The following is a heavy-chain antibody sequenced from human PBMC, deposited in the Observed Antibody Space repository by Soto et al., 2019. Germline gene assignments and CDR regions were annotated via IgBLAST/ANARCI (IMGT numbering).Heavy chain of an antibody. CDR1: GGAVGRDRW. CDR2: IYHSGRT. D-gene: IGHD4-17*01. CDR3: ARADYGDYVFDY. Sequence: RCVRCGGPGGAVGRDRWWSWFRQPPGKGLEWIGEIYHSGRTNYNPSLKSRVTIPVDKSKNQFSLKVSSVTAADTAVYYCARADYGDYVFDYWGQGTLVTVS. V-gene: IGHV4-4*02. J-gene: IGHJ4*02.